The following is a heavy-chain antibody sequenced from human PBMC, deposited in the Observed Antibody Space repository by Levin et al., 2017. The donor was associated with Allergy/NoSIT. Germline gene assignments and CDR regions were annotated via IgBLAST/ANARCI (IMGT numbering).Heavy chain of an antibody. CDR1: GYTFTGYY. CDR3: ARDVEIAVAGTTEPYYFDY. Sequence: GESLKISCKASGYTFTGYYMHWVRQAPGQGLEWMGWINPNSGGTNYAQKFQGRVTMTRDTSISTAYMELSRLRSDDTAVYYCARDVEIAVAGTTEPYYFDYWGQGTLVTVSS. D-gene: IGHD6-19*01. CDR2: INPNSGGT. V-gene: IGHV1-2*02. J-gene: IGHJ4*02.